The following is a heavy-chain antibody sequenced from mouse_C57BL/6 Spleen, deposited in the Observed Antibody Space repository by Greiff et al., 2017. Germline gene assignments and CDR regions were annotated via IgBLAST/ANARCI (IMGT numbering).Heavy chain of an antibody. Sequence: QVQLKQSGAELARPGASVKLSCKASGYTFTSYGISWVKQRTGQGLEWIGEIYPRSGNTYYNEKFKGKATLTADKSSSTAYMELRSLTSEDSAVYFCAREETAPWFAYWGQGTLVTVSA. CDR1: GYTFTSYG. CDR2: IYPRSGNT. D-gene: IGHD1-2*01. J-gene: IGHJ3*01. CDR3: AREETAPWFAY. V-gene: IGHV1-81*01.